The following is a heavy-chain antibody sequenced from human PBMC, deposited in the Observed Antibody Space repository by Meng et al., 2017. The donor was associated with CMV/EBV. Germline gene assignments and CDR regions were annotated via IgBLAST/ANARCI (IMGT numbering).Heavy chain of an antibody. CDR2: IYYSGST. Sequence: GSLRLSCTVSGGSISSSSYYWGWIRQPPGKGLEWIGSIYYSGSTYYNPSLKGRVTISVDTSKNQFSLKLSSVTAADTAVYYCARHVHDFWSGYYPPYYYYGMDVWGQGTTVTVSS. J-gene: IGHJ6*02. V-gene: IGHV4-39*01. CDR1: GGSISSSSYY. CDR3: ARHVHDFWSGYYPPYYYYGMDV. D-gene: IGHD3-3*01.